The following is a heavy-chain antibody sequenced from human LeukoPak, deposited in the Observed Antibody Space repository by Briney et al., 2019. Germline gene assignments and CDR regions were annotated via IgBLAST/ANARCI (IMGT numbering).Heavy chain of an antibody. V-gene: IGHV4-4*07. Sequence: SETLSLTCSVSAGSISSYSWSWIRQPAGKGLEWIGLIYASGSTNYNRSLTSRVTMSVDTSKKQFSLNLNSVTAADTAVYYCARGGPKDESSGWNDDAFDIWGQGTMVTVSS. CDR2: IYASGST. J-gene: IGHJ3*02. D-gene: IGHD6-19*01. CDR1: AGSISSYS. CDR3: ARGGPKDESSGWNDDAFDI.